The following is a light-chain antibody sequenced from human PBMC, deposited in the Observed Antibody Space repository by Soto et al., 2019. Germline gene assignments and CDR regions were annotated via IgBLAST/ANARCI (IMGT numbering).Light chain of an antibody. V-gene: IGKV3-20*01. CDR2: GAS. Sequence: EIVVTQSPGTLSLYPGERATLSCRASQSVSSNYLAWYQQKPVQAPRLLIYGASSRASDIPDRFSGSGSGTDFTLIISRLEPEDFAMYYCQQYGSTPFTFGPGTKVDV. CDR1: QSVSSNY. J-gene: IGKJ3*01. CDR3: QQYGSTPFT.